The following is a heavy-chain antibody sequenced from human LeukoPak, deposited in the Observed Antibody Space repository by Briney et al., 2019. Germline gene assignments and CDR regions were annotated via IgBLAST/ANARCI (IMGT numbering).Heavy chain of an antibody. CDR3: ARGYEGYGDYSFDY. CDR1: GFTFSSYS. CDR2: ISSSSSYI. Sequence: GGSLRLSCAASGFTFSSYSMSWVRQAPGKGLEWVSSISSSSSYIYYADSVKGRFTIARDNAKNSLYLQMNSLRAEDTAVYYCARGYEGYGDYSFDYWGQGTLVTVSS. V-gene: IGHV3-21*01. D-gene: IGHD4-17*01. J-gene: IGHJ4*02.